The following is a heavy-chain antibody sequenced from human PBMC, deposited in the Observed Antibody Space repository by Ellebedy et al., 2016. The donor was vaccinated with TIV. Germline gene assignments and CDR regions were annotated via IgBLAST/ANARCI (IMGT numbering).Heavy chain of an antibody. Sequence: GESLKISCAAAGFTFGSYGMHWVRQAPGKGLEWVAVIWYDGSEKYYADSVKGRFSISRDNSKNTLYLQMSSLRAEDTAVYYCARASFYDVDLSGWYFDFWGRGTLVTVSS. D-gene: IGHD3-10*02. CDR1: GFTFGSYG. J-gene: IGHJ2*01. CDR3: ARASFYDVDLSGWYFDF. V-gene: IGHV3-33*08. CDR2: IWYDGSEK.